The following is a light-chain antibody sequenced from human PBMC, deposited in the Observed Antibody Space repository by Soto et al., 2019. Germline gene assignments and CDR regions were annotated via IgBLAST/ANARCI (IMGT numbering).Light chain of an antibody. CDR2: AAS. Sequence: IQLTQSPSSLSASVGDRVTITCRASQGISSYLAWYQQKPGEAPKLLIYAASTLQSGVPSRFSGSGSGTDFTLTISSLQPEDFATYYCQQYNSWTFGQGTKVDI. CDR1: QGISSY. V-gene: IGKV1-9*01. CDR3: QQYNSWT. J-gene: IGKJ1*01.